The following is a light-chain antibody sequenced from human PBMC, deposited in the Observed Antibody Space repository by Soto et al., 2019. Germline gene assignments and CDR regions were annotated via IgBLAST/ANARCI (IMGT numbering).Light chain of an antibody. CDR1: SSNIGHNY. Sequence: QSVLTQPPSVSAAPGQKVTISCSGSSSNIGHNYVYWYQQLPGTTPKLLTYDNNKRPSGIPDRFSGSKTGTSATLGITGLQTWDEADYYCGTWDSSLGAVVFGGRTKLTVL. CDR2: DNN. V-gene: IGLV1-51*01. J-gene: IGLJ2*01. CDR3: GTWDSSLGAVV.